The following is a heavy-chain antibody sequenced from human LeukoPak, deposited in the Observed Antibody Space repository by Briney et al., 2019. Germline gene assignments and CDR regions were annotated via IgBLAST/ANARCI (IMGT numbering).Heavy chain of an antibody. J-gene: IGHJ4*02. CDR1: GGSFSGYY. Sequence: PSETLSLTCAVYGGSFSGYYWSWIRQPPGKGLEWIGEISHNGSTNYNPSLKSRVTISVDTSKNQFSLRLSSVTAADTAVYYCACGDRGLDYWGQGTLVTVSS. CDR2: ISHNGST. CDR3: ACGDRGLDY. V-gene: IGHV4-34*01.